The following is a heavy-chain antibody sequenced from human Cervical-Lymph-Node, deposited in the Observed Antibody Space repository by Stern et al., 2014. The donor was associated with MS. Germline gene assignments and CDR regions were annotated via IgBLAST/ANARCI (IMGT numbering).Heavy chain of an antibody. J-gene: IGHJ6*02. D-gene: IGHD3-3*01. CDR2: INPKTGGT. CDR1: GYIFTGYY. Sequence: QVQLVQSGAEVKKPGASVKVSCKTSGYIFTGYYIHWVRQAPGQGLEWMAWINPKTGGTKYAQKFQGRVTMSRYTSISTAYVELSSLTSDDTAVYYCARDQRGITIFGVVTDYYYLGMDVWGQGTTVTVSS. V-gene: IGHV1-2*02. CDR3: ARDQRGITIFGVVTDYYYLGMDV.